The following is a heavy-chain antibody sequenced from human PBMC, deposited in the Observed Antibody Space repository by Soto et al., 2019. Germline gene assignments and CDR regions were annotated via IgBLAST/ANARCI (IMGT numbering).Heavy chain of an antibody. Sequence: QVRLVESGGGVVQPGRSLRLSCAASGFSFSSYGMHWVRQAPGKGLEWVAVIWHDGSKKYYADSVKGRLIISRDNSKNTLYVQINILRAEDTAVYFCARGAIVAAEYGMDVWCQVTTVTVS. D-gene: IGHD6-13*01. V-gene: IGHV3-33*01. CDR3: ARGAIVAAEYGMDV. J-gene: IGHJ6*02. CDR2: IWHDGSKK. CDR1: GFSFSSYG.